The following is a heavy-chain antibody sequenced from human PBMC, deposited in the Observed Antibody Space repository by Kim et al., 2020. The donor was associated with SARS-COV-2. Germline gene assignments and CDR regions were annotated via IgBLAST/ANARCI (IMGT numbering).Heavy chain of an antibody. V-gene: IGHV1-24*01. CDR3: ATVPVITIFHNGMDV. Sequence: QKFQGRVTMTEDTSTDTAYMELSSLRSEDTAVYYCATVPVITIFHNGMDVWGQGTTVTVSS. D-gene: IGHD3-9*01. J-gene: IGHJ6*02.